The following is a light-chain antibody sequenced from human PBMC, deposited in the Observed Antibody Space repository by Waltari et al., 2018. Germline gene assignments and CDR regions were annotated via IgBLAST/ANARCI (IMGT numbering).Light chain of an antibody. J-gene: IGLJ1*01. CDR2: QDT. Sequence: QSALTQPPSASGSPGQSVTISRTGTSSDVGTYHYVSWYQQNPGKAPKLLMYQDTKRHSRVLVSYAASKCGTAAPLSVTGLQAGTESDYYFSSLPGKDFGVFGTGTKVTGL. CDR3: SSLPGKDFGV. CDR1: SSDVGTYHY. V-gene: IGLV2-8*01.